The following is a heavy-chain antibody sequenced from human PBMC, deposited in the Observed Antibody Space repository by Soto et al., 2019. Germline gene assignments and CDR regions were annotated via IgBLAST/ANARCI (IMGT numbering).Heavy chain of an antibody. CDR1: GGSISSGDYY. CDR3: AKDSGYNYGYFRWFDP. V-gene: IGHV4-61*08. CDR2: IFYSGST. D-gene: IGHD5-18*01. J-gene: IGHJ5*02. Sequence: TSETLSLTCTVSGGSISSGDYYWSWIRQPPGRGLEWIGHIFYSGSTNYNPALKSRVTISVDTSKSQFSLKLSSVTAADTAVYYCAKDSGYNYGYFRWFDPWGQGTLVTVSS.